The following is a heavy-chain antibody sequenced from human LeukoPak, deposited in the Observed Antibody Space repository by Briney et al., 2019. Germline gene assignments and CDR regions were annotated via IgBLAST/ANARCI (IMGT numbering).Heavy chain of an antibody. CDR1: GYTFTSYG. J-gene: IGHJ4*02. CDR2: ISAYNGNT. CDR3: ARDQGSSEWFDY. Sequence: GASVKVSCKASGYTFTSYGISWVRQAPGQGLQWMGWISAYNGNTNYAQKLQGRVTITTDTSTSTAYMELRSLRSKDTAVSYCARDQGSSEWFDYWGQGPLVTVSS. D-gene: IGHD6-6*01. V-gene: IGHV1-18*01.